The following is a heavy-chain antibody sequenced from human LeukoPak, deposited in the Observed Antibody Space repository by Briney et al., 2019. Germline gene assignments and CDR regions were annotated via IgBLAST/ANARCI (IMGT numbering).Heavy chain of an antibody. Sequence: GASVKVSCKASGYTFTGYYMHWVRQAPGQGLEWMGWINPNSGGTNYAQKFQGWVTMTRDTSISTAYMELSRLRSDDTAVYYCARPIAAAANDAFDIWGQGTMVTVSS. D-gene: IGHD6-13*01. J-gene: IGHJ3*02. CDR1: GYTFTGYY. CDR2: INPNSGGT. V-gene: IGHV1-2*04. CDR3: ARPIAAAANDAFDI.